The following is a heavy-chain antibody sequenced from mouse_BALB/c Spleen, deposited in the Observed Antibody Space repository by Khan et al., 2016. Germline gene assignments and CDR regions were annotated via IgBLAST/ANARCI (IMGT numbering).Heavy chain of an antibody. Sequence: EVQLQESGPGLVKPSQSLSLTCTVTGYSITSDYAWNWIRQFPGNKLEWMGYISYRGTTTYNPSLKSRISITRDTSKNQFSLQLNSVTTEDTATYYCARWLDAMDYWGQGTSVTVSS. V-gene: IGHV3-2*02. D-gene: IGHD2-2*01. CDR1: GYSITSDYA. CDR2: ISYRGTT. CDR3: ARWLDAMDY. J-gene: IGHJ4*01.